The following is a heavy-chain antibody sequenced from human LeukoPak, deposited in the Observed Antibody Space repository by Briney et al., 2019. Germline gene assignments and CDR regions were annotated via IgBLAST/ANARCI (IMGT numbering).Heavy chain of an antibody. Sequence: SETLSLTCTVSGGSISSYYWSWIRQPREKGLEWIGYIYYSGSTNYNPSLKSRVTISVDTSKNQFSLKLSSVTAADTAVYYCATTSHSSSWTYFDYWGQGTLVTVSS. J-gene: IGHJ4*02. D-gene: IGHD6-13*01. CDR1: GGSISSYY. CDR2: IYYSGST. V-gene: IGHV4-59*01. CDR3: ATTSHSSSWTYFDY.